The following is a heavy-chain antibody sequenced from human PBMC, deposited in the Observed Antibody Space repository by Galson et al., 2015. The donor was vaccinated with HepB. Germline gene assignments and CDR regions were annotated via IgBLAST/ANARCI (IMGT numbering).Heavy chain of an antibody. CDR1: GGTFSSYA. D-gene: IGHD6-13*01. CDR3: ARDRKQQLVPRWFDP. V-gene: IGHV1-69*10. Sequence: SVKVSCKASGGTFSSYAISWVRQAPGQGLEWMGGIIPILGIANYAQKFQGRVTITADTSTSTAYMELSSLRSEDTAVYYCARDRKQQLVPRWFDPWGQGTLVTVSS. CDR2: IIPILGIA. J-gene: IGHJ5*02.